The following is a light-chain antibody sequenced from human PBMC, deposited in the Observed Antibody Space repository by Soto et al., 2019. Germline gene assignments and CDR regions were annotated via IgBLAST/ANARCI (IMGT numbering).Light chain of an antibody. CDR1: QSVSSD. Sequence: EIVLTQSPATLSLSPGERATLSCRASQSVSSDLAWYQQKPGQAPRRLIYDASNRATGIRARFSGSGSGTDVTLAISSLEPEDFAVYYCQQRGNWPRTVGQGNKLEIK. J-gene: IGKJ2*01. V-gene: IGKV3-11*01. CDR2: DAS. CDR3: QQRGNWPRT.